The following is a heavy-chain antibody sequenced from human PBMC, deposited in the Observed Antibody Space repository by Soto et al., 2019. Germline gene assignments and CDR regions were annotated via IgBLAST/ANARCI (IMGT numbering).Heavy chain of an antibody. D-gene: IGHD4-17*01. CDR3: ARTTAVPNTLRSRYFFDY. V-gene: IGHV4-61*01. CDR2: VYYSGTT. J-gene: IGHJ4*02. CDR1: GGSVSNKTYY. Sequence: SETLSLTCSVSGGSVSNKTYYWSWIRQPPRKRLEWIGYVYYSGTTNYNPSLKSRVTISVDLSKNQFSLRLSSVTTADTALYYCARTTAVPNTLRSRYFFDYWGQGTLVTVSS.